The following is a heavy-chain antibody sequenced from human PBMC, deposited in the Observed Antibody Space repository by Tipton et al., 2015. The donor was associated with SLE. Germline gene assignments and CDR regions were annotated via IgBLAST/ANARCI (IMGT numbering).Heavy chain of an antibody. CDR2: INFDGSST. CDR3: ARAGGRLLIAEYPGDY. CDR1: GFPFSISW. D-gene: IGHD3-16*01. J-gene: IGHJ4*02. V-gene: IGHV3-74*03. Sequence: SLRLSCAASGFPFSISWMHWVRQAPGKGLVWVSCINFDGSSTKYADSVKGRFTISRDNFKNTLYLEMNSLRADDTAVYYCARAGGRLLIAEYPGDYWGQGTLVTVSS.